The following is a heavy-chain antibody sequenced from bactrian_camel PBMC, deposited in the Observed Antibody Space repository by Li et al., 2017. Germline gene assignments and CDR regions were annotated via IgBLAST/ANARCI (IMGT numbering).Heavy chain of an antibody. V-gene: IGHV3S40*01. Sequence: DVQLVESGGGSVQAGGSLKLSCAASGYYTYDTRCMGWFRGKEREGVGAIDAASGASYYSDSVKGRFTFSQDNAKNTLYLQMNSLKPEDTAIYYCAYDPGASRCNAVGWTATTLGIFWGQGTQVTVS. CDR1: GYYTYD. CDR2: IDAASGAS. CDR3: AYDPGASRCNAVGWTATTLGIF. J-gene: IGHJ4*01. D-gene: IGHD1*01.